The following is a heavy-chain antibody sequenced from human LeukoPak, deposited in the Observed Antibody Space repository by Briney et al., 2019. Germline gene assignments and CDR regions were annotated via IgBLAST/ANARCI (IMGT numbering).Heavy chain of an antibody. CDR3: ARFRDSGSYSLFDY. V-gene: IGHV4-39*07. CDR2: IYYSGST. Sequence: SETLSLTCTVSGGSISSSSYYWGWIRQPPGKGLEWIGSIYYSGSTYYNPSLKSRVTISVDTSKNQFSLKLSSVTAADTAVYYCARFRDSGSYSLFDYWGQGTLVTVSS. J-gene: IGHJ4*02. D-gene: IGHD3-10*01. CDR1: GGSISSSSYY.